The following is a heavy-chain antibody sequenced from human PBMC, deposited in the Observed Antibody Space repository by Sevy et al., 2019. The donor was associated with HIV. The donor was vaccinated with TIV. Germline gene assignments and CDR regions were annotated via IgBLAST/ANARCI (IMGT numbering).Heavy chain of an antibody. D-gene: IGHD3-10*01. J-gene: IGHJ4*02. CDR1: GFTFSSYG. CDR3: ARDFKGSGNYYRKYYFDY. CDR2: ISYDGSNK. Sequence: GGSLRLSCAASGFTFSSYGMHWVRQAPGKGLEWVAVISYDGSNKYYADSVNGRFTISRDNSKNTRYLQMNSLRAEDTAVYYCARDFKGSGNYYRKYYFDYWSQGTLVTVSS. V-gene: IGHV3-30*03.